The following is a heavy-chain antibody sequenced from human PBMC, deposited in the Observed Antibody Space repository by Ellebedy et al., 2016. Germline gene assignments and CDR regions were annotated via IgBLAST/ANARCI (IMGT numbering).Heavy chain of an antibody. D-gene: IGHD6-13*01. V-gene: IGHV3-7*01. Sequence: GESLKISCAASGLTFSSYWMSWVRQAPGKGLEWVANIKQDGSEIYYVDPVKGRFTISRDNAKNSLYLQMNSLRAEDTAVYYCARDMSEYSSSWLYYGMDVWGQGTTVTVSS. CDR3: ARDMSEYSSSWLYYGMDV. CDR2: IKQDGSEI. CDR1: GLTFSSYW. J-gene: IGHJ6*02.